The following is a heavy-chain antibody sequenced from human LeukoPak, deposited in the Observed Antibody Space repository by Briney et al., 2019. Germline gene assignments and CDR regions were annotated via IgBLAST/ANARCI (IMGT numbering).Heavy chain of an antibody. CDR1: GFTFSSYG. J-gene: IGHJ4*02. CDR2: IRYDGSNK. D-gene: IGHD5-12*01. CDR3: ARDQGYSGYDPLDY. Sequence: GGSLRLSCAASGFTFSSYGMHWVRQAPGKGLEWVAFIRYDGSNKYYADSVKGRFTISRDNSKNTLYLQMNSLRAGDTAVYYCARDQGYSGYDPLDYWGQGTLVTVSS. V-gene: IGHV3-30*02.